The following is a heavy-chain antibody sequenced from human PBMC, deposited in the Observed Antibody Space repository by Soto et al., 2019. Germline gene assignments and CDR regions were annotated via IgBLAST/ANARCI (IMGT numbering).Heavy chain of an antibody. D-gene: IGHD3-16*02. J-gene: IGHJ4*02. V-gene: IGHV3-23*01. CDR3: AKDWRELSPGLPQIFDS. CDR1: GFTFSNYV. Sequence: EVQLLESGGGLVQPGGSLRLSCAASGFTFSNYVMSWVRQAPGKGLAWVSAISGSGGSTYYADSVKGRFTISRDNSKNTLSLQMNSLRAEDTAVYYCAKDWRELSPGLPQIFDSWGQGTLVTVSS. CDR2: ISGSGGST.